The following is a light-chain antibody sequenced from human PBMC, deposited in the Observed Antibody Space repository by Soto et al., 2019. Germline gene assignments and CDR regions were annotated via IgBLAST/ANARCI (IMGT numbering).Light chain of an antibody. CDR3: TSYTSSSTLV. CDR2: DVS. J-gene: IGLJ1*01. CDR1: SSDVGGYNY. Sequence: QSALTQPASVSGSPGQSITISCTGTSSDVGGYNYVSWYQHHPGKAPKLMIYDVSNRPSGVSNRFSGSKSGNTASLTISGLQAEDEADYYCTSYTSSSTLVFGIGTKLTVL. V-gene: IGLV2-14*03.